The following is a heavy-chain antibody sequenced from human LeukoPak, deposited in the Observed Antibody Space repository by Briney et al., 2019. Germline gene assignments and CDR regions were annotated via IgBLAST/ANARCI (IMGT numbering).Heavy chain of an antibody. CDR1: GYTLTELS. CDR2: FDLEDGET. CDR3: AREGLVAFDI. J-gene: IGHJ3*02. Sequence: ASVKVFCKVSGYTLTELSMHWVRQAPGKGLEWMGGFDLEDGETIYAQKFHGRVTTTEDTSTDTAYMELSSLRSDDTAVYYCAREGLVAFDIWGQGTMVTVCS. V-gene: IGHV1-24*01. D-gene: IGHD1-26*01.